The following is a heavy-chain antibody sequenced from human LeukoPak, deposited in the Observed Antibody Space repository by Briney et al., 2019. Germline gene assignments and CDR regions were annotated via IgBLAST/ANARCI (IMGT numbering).Heavy chain of an antibody. D-gene: IGHD3-22*01. Sequence: SETLSLTCTVSGGSMSRYYWRWIRQPPGKGLEWIGYIYYSGSTNYNPSLKRRVTISVDTSKNQFSLKLSSVTAADTAVYYCASGGYWGHFDYWGQGTLVTVSS. CDR3: ASGGYWGHFDY. CDR2: IYYSGST. CDR1: GGSMSRYY. V-gene: IGHV4-59*01. J-gene: IGHJ4*02.